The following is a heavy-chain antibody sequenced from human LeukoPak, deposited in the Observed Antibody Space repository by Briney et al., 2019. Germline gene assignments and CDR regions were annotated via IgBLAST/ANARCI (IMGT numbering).Heavy chain of an antibody. D-gene: IGHD3-10*01. CDR1: GGTFSSYA. CDR2: IIPIFGTA. Sequence: SVKVSCKASGGTFSSYAISWVRQAPGQGLEWMGGIIPIFGTANYAQKFQGGVTITADESTSTAYMELSSLRSEDTAVYYCARDGRGENWFDPWGQGTLVTVSS. V-gene: IGHV1-69*01. J-gene: IGHJ5*02. CDR3: ARDGRGENWFDP.